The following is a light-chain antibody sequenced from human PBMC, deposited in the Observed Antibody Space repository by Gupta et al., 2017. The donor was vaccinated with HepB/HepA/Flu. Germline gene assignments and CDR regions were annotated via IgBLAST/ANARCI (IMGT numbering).Light chain of an antibody. V-gene: IGKV1-27*01. J-gene: IGKJ1*01. CDR2: GAS. Sequence: DIHLPQASSSLSATVGDRVSITCRASQHISNFLAWYRQKPGKIPQLLIYGASTLQSGVPSRFSGSGYGTYFALTISSLQPEDFATYYCQKYRNARTFGQGTKVEIK. CDR1: QHISNF. CDR3: QKYRNART.